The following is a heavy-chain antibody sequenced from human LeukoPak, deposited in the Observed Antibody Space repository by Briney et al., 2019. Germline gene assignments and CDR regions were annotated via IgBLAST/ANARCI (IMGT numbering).Heavy chain of an antibody. CDR2: ISSSSNYI. CDR1: GLTFSSYS. Sequence: GGSLRLSCAASGLTFSSYSMNWVRQAPGKGLEWVSSISSSSNYIYYADSVKGRFTISRDNAKTSLYLQMNSLRAEDTAVYYCERVPHAMVRGVIITEFYFDYWGQGTLVTVSS. V-gene: IGHV3-21*01. J-gene: IGHJ4*02. CDR3: ERVPHAMVRGVIITEFYFDY. D-gene: IGHD3-10*01.